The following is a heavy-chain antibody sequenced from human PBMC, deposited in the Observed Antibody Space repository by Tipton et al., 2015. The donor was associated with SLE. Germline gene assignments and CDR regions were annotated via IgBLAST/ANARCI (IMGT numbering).Heavy chain of an antibody. CDR3: ARASGRNYYYYYSGMDV. D-gene: IGHD3-10*01. J-gene: IGHJ6*02. CDR2: IYYSGST. V-gene: IGHV4-59*11. Sequence: TLSLTCTVSGGSISSHYWSWIRQPPGKGLEWIGYIYYSGSTNYNPSLKSRVTISVDTSKNQFSLKLSSVTAADTAVYYCARASGRNYYYYYSGMDVWGQGTTVTVSS. CDR1: GGSISSHY.